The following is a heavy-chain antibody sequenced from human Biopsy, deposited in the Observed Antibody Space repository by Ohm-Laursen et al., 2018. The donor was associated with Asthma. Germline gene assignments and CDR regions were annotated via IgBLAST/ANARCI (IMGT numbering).Heavy chain of an antibody. CDR2: ISFAGTNR. CDR3: AKEVFPGWELRRGPDS. J-gene: IGHJ4*02. CDR1: GFRFSNYG. Sequence: SLRLSCAASGFRFSNYGMHWVRQAPGKGLDWVAVISFAGTNRNYTDSVKGRFTISRDNSRNTLHLEMNSLRAEDTAVYFCAKEVFPGWELRRGPDSWGQGTLVTVSS. V-gene: IGHV3-30*18. D-gene: IGHD1-26*01.